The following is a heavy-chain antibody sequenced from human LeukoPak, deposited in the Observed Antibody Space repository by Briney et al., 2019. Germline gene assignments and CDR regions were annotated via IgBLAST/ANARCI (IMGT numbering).Heavy chain of an antibody. D-gene: IGHD5-12*01. CDR1: GFTFSSYS. CDR2: ISSSSSYI. CDR3: ARGDSGYDGLNWFDP. V-gene: IGHV3-21*01. Sequence: PGGSLRLSCAASGFTFSSYSMNWVRQAPGKGLEWVSSISSSSSYIYYADSVKGRFTISRDNAKNSLYLQMNSLSAEDTAVYYCARGDSGYDGLNWFDPWGQGTLVTVSS. J-gene: IGHJ5*02.